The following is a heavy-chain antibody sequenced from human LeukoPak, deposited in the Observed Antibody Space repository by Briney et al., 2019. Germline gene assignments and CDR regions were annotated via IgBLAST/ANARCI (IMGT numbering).Heavy chain of an antibody. Sequence: GGSLRLSCAASGFTFSNYYMSWVRRAPGKGLEWVANIKQDGSERFYGDSVTGRFTISRDNAKTSLYLQMNSLRAEDTAVYYCARDLSGVTGYTYGRGIDYWGQGTLVTVSS. V-gene: IGHV3-7*01. J-gene: IGHJ4*02. CDR2: IKQDGSER. CDR3: ARDLSGVTGYTYGRGIDY. D-gene: IGHD5-18*01. CDR1: GFTFSNYY.